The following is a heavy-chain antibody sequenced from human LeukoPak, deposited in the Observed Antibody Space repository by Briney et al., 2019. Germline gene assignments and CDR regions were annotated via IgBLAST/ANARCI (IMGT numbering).Heavy chain of an antibody. J-gene: IGHJ4*02. V-gene: IGHV3-23*01. CDR1: GFTFSNYA. CDR2: ISGSGGST. CDR3: ARDPRAVTSAMAVAGGY. Sequence: GGSLRLSCAASGFTFSNYAMSWVRQAPGKGLEWVSAISGSGGSTYYADSVKGRFTISRDNSKNTLYLQMNSLRAEDTAVYYCARDPRAVTSAMAVAGGYWGQGTLVTVPS. D-gene: IGHD6-19*01.